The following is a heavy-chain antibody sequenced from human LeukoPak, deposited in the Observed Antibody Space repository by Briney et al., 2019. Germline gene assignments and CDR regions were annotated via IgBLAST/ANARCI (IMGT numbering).Heavy chain of an antibody. Sequence: PSETLSLTCTVSGGSISSYYWSWIRQPPGKGLEWIGYIYYSGSTNYNPSLKSRDTISVDTSKNQFSLKLSSVTAADTAVYYCARVGYSYGSPDAFDIWGQGTMVTVSS. D-gene: IGHD5-18*01. CDR2: IYYSGST. V-gene: IGHV4-59*01. J-gene: IGHJ3*02. CDR1: GGSISSYY. CDR3: ARVGYSYGSPDAFDI.